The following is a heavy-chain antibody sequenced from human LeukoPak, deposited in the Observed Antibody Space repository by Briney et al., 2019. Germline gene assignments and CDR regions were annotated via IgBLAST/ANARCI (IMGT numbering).Heavy chain of an antibody. V-gene: IGHV4-30-2*01. D-gene: IGHD2-2*01. J-gene: IGHJ4*02. CDR1: GGSISSGGYS. CDR2: IYHSGST. Sequence: SETLSLTCTVSGGSISSGGYSWSWIRQPPGKGLEWIGYIYHSGSTYYNPSLKSRVTISVDRSKNQFSLKLSSVTAADTAVYYCARAEVPAAMIAPSSFDYWGQGTLVTVSS. CDR3: ARAEVPAAMIAPSSFDY.